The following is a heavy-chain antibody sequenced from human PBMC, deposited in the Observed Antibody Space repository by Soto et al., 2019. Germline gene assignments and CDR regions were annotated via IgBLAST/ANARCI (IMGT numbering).Heavy chain of an antibody. J-gene: IGHJ4*02. CDR1: GFTFDDYA. Sequence: EVQLVESGGGLVQPGRSLRLSCAASGFTFDDYAIHWVRQAPGRGLEWVAGISWNGASIGYADYVKGRFTISRDNAKNSLHLQMNSLRSEDTALYYCANLPLYGSGFDCWGQGTLVTVSS. CDR3: ANLPLYGSGFDC. CDR2: ISWNGASI. D-gene: IGHD3-10*01. V-gene: IGHV3-9*01.